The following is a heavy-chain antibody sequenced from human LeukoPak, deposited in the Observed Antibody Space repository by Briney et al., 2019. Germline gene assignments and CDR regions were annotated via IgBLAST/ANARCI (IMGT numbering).Heavy chain of an antibody. CDR2: ISSSSSTI. CDR3: ARGGHIVVVTATTSDAFDI. D-gene: IGHD2-21*02. CDR1: GFTFSSYS. V-gene: IGHV3-48*01. Sequence: GGSLRLSCAASGFTFSSYSMNWVRQAPGKGLEWVSYISSSSSTIYYADSVKGRFTISRDNAKNSLYLQMNSLRAEDTAVYYCARGGHIVVVTATTSDAFDIWGQGTMVTVSS. J-gene: IGHJ3*02.